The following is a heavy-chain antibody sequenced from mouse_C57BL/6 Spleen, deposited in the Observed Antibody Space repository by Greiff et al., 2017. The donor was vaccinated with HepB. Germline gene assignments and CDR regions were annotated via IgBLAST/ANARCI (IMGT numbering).Heavy chain of an antibody. Sequence: QVQLQQSGPELVKPGASVKISCKASGYAFSSSWMNWVKQRPGKGLEWIGRIYPGDGDTNYNGKFKGKATLTADKSSSTAYMQLSSLTSEDSAVNFWARTGTLDYWGQGTTLTVSS. CDR3: ARTGTLDY. CDR1: GYAFSSSW. CDR2: IYPGDGDT. D-gene: IGHD4-1*01. V-gene: IGHV1-82*01. J-gene: IGHJ2*01.